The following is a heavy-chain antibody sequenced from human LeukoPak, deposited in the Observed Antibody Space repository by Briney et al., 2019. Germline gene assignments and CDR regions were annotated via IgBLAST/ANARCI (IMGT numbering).Heavy chain of an antibody. CDR2: ISYSGAT. V-gene: IGHV4-39*01. D-gene: IGHD2-15*01. Sequence: SGTLSLTCTVSGASISISGNSWGWIRQPPGKGLEWIGTISYSGATSYNPSLKSRVTISADTSKNQFSLKLGSMTAADTAVYYCARRYCSGGACYYFDSWGQGTLVTVSS. CDR3: ARRYCSGGACYYFDS. J-gene: IGHJ4*02. CDR1: GASISISGNS.